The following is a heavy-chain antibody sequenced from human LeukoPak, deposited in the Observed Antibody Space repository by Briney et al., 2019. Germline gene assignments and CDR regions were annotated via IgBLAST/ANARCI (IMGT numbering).Heavy chain of an antibody. CDR3: ATTENSSGWFGY. CDR1: GGSISSYY. CDR2: IYYSGST. V-gene: IGHV4-59*08. Sequence: KTSETLSLTCTVSGGSISSYYWTWIRQPPGKGLEWIGYIYYSGSTNYNPSLKSRVTISVDTSKNQFSLTLSSVTAADTAVYYCATTENSSGWFGYWGQGALVTVSS. J-gene: IGHJ4*02. D-gene: IGHD6-19*01.